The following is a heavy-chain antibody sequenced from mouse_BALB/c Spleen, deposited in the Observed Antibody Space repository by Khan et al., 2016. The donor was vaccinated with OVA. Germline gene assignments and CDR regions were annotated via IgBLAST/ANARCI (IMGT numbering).Heavy chain of an antibody. CDR2: INPSNDYT. CDR1: GYTFTSYT. V-gene: IGHV1-4*01. D-gene: IGHD2-10*01. Sequence: QVQLQQSGAELARPGASVKMSCKASGYTFTSYTMHWVKQRPGKGLEWIGYINPSNDYTNYNQKFKEKATLTADKSYSTAYMQMSSLTSEDTAVYFWTIERPYYGNYVALFAYWVQGTLVPVSA. CDR3: TIERPYYGNYVALFAY. J-gene: IGHJ3*01.